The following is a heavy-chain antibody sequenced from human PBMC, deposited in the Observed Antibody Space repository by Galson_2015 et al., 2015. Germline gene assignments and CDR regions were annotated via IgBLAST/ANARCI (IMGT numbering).Heavy chain of an antibody. Sequence: SVKVSCKASGYTFTSYDINWVRQATGQGLEWTGWMNPNSGNTGYAQKFQGRVTMTRNTSISTAYMELSSLRSEDTAVYYCARGRFVVVPAATNWFDPWGQGTLVTVSS. V-gene: IGHV1-8*01. D-gene: IGHD2-2*01. CDR2: MNPNSGNT. CDR3: ARGRFVVVPAATNWFDP. CDR1: GYTFTSYD. J-gene: IGHJ5*02.